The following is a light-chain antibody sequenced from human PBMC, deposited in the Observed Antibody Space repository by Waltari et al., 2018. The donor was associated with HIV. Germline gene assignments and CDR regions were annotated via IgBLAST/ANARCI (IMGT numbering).Light chain of an antibody. V-gene: IGLV2-23*02. CDR3: CSYAGSNTYL. CDR2: DVS. J-gene: IGLJ1*01. Sequence: QSALTQPASVSGFPGQSIPISCTGPSSDVGSYHYVSWYQQHPGKAPKLLIYDVSKRPSGVSNRFSGSKSGNTASLTISGLQAEDEADYYCCSYAGSNTYLFGTGTEVTVL. CDR1: SSDVGSYHY.